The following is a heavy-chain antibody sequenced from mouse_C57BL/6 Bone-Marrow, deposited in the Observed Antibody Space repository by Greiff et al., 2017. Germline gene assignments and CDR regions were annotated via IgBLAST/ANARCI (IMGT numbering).Heavy chain of an antibody. Sequence: QLQQSGTVLARPGASVKMSCKTSGYTFTSYWMHWVKQRPGQGLEWIGAIYPGNSDTSYNQKFKGKAKLTAVTSASTAYMELSSLTNEDSAVYYCTRSYYYRTWFAYWGQGTLVTVSA. J-gene: IGHJ3*01. D-gene: IGHD1-1*01. CDR1: GYTFTSYW. V-gene: IGHV1-5*01. CDR2: IYPGNSDT. CDR3: TRSYYYRTWFAY.